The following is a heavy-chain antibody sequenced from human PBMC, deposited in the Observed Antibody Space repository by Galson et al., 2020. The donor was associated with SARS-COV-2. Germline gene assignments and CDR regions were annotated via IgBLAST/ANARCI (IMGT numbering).Heavy chain of an antibody. Sequence: CSASGFTFSSYAMHWVRQAPGKGLEYVSAISSNGGSTYYADSVKGRFTISRDNSKNTLYLQMSSLRAEDTAVYYCVKGWVATEGMDVWGQGTTVTVSS. V-gene: IGHV3-64D*08. J-gene: IGHJ6*02. CDR2: ISSNGGST. CDR1: GFTFSSYA. D-gene: IGHD5-12*01. CDR3: VKGWVATEGMDV.